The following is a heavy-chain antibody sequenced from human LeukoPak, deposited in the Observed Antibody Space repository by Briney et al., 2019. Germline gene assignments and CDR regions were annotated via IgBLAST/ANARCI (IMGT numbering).Heavy chain of an antibody. V-gene: IGHV4-39*01. J-gene: IGHJ3*02. D-gene: IGHD5-18*01. Sequence: SETLSLTCTVSGDSISSSNSYWGWIRQPPGEGLEWIGSIYYSGNTYYNTSLKSRVTISVDTSKNQFSLRLNSVTAADTAVYYCARGRDTAMGDAFDIWGQGTMVTVSS. CDR1: GDSISSSNSY. CDR2: IYYSGNT. CDR3: ARGRDTAMGDAFDI.